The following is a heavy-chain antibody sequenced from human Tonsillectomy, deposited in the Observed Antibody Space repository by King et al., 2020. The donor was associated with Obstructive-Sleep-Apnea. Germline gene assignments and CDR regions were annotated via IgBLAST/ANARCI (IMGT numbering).Heavy chain of an antibody. CDR1: GYTFTSYG. CDR2: ISAYNGNT. CDR3: ARAQLRYFDWLPMGAFDI. J-gene: IGHJ3*02. D-gene: IGHD3-9*01. Sequence: QLVQSGAEVKKPGASVKVSCKASGYTFTSYGISWVRQAPGQGLEWMGWISAYNGNTNYAQKLQGRVTMTTDTSTSTAYMELRSLRSDDTAVYYCARAQLRYFDWLPMGAFDIWAKGQWSPSLQ. V-gene: IGHV1-18*01.